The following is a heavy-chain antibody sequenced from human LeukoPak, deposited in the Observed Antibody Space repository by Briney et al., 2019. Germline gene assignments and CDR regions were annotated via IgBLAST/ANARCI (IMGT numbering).Heavy chain of an antibody. CDR3: ARATDSSGYYYFFDY. D-gene: IGHD3-22*01. J-gene: IGHJ4*02. Sequence: SETLSLTCAVSGGSLSSGGYSWSWIRQPPGKGLEWIGYIYHSGSTYYNPSLKSRVTISVDTSKNQFSLKLSSVTAADTAVYYCARATDSSGYYYFFDYWGQGTLVTVSS. V-gene: IGHV4-30-2*01. CDR1: GGSLSSGGYS. CDR2: IYHSGST.